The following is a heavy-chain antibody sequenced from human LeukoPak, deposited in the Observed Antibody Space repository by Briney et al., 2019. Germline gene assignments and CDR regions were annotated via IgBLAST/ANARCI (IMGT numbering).Heavy chain of an antibody. CDR2: INPNSGGT. CDR1: GYTFSDYY. D-gene: IGHD3-10*01. V-gene: IGHV1-2*02. J-gene: IGHJ4*02. CDR3: AREEGEWFGELFLPFKY. Sequence: GASVKVSCKASGYTFSDYYMHWVRQAPGQGLEWMGWINPNSGGTKYAQKFQGRVTMTRDTPINTAYMELSRLRSDDTAVYYCAREEGEWFGELFLPFKYWGQGTLVTVSS.